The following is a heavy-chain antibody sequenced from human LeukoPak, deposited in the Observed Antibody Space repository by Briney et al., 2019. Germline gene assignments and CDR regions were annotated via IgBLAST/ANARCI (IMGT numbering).Heavy chain of an antibody. CDR1: GFTFSSYA. D-gene: IGHD5-12*01. CDR3: ARDANIDSYDVPP. V-gene: IGHV3-21*01. Sequence: GGSLRLSCAASGFTFSSYAMSWVRQAPGKGLEWVSSISSSSSYIYYADSVKGRFTISRDNAKNSLYLQMNSLRAEDTAVYYCARDANIDSYDVPPWGQGTLVTVSS. CDR2: ISSSSSYI. J-gene: IGHJ4*02.